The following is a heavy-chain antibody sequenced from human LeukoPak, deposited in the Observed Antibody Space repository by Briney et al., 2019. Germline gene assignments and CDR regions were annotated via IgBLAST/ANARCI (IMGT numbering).Heavy chain of an antibody. Sequence: SGGSLRLSCAASGFTFSGSAMHWVRQASGKGLEWVGRIRSKANSYATAYAASVKGRFTISRDDSKNTAYLQMNSLKTEDMAVYYCTRRDTTQDYWGQGTLVTISS. J-gene: IGHJ4*02. CDR1: GFTFSGSA. V-gene: IGHV3-73*01. CDR2: IRSKANSYAT. CDR3: TRRDTTQDY. D-gene: IGHD1-1*01.